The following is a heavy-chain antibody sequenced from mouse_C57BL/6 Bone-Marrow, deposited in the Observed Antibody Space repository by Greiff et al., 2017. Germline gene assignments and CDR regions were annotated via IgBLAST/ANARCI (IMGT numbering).Heavy chain of an antibody. J-gene: IGHJ4*01. CDR1: GFTFSDAW. Sequence: EVKVEESGGGLVQPGGSMKLSCAASGFTFSDAWMDWVRQSPEKGLEWVAEIRNKANNHATYYAESVKGRFTISSDDSKSSVYLKMNSLRAEDTVMYDCTSTHYYGSSYGYAMDYWGQGTSVTVSS. CDR2: IRNKANNHAT. V-gene: IGHV6-6*01. D-gene: IGHD1-1*01. CDR3: TSTHYYGSSYGYAMDY.